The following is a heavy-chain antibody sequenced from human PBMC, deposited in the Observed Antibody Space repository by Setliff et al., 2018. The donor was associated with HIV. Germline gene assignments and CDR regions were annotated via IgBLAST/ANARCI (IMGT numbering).Heavy chain of an antibody. V-gene: IGHV3-11*03. J-gene: IGHJ5*02. Sequence: PGGSLRLSCAASGFNFGDYYMTWIRQAPGKGLEWVAYISKTSTYTNYADSVKGRFAISRDNAKDLLYLQMNSLSAEDTAIYYCARNYDLWGQGTLVTVSS. CDR1: GFNFGDYY. CDR3: ARNYDL. D-gene: IGHD1-7*01. CDR2: ISKTSTYT.